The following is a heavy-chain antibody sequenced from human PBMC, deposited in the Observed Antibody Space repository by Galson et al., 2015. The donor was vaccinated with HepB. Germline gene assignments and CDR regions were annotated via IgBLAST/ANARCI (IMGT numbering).Heavy chain of an antibody. V-gene: IGHV3-48*03. CDR3: ARWSSDSFTAYSSSWYFDY. D-gene: IGHD6-13*01. J-gene: IGHJ4*02. Sequence: YYADSVQGRFTISRDNAKNSLYLQMNSLRAEDTAIYYCARWSSDSFTAYSSSWYFDYWGQGTLVTVSS.